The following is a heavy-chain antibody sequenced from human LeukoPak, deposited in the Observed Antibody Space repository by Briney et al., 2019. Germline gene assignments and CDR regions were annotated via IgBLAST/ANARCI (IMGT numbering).Heavy chain of an antibody. CDR3: AADSSGYYYPGY. Sequence: ASVKVSCKDSGYTLTELSMHWVRQAPGKGLEWMGGFDPEDGETIYAQKLQGRVTMTEDTSTDTAYMELSSLRSEDTAVYYGAADSSGYYYPGYWGQGTLVTVSS. V-gene: IGHV1-24*01. CDR1: GYTLTELS. J-gene: IGHJ4*02. CDR2: FDPEDGET. D-gene: IGHD3-22*01.